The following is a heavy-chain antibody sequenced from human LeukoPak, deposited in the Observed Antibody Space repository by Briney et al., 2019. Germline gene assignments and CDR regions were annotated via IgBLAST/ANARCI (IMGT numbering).Heavy chain of an antibody. D-gene: IGHD3-22*01. J-gene: IGHJ4*02. CDR2: ISRSGSTI. V-gene: IGHV3-48*03. CDR1: GFTFSSYE. Sequence: HPGGSLRLSCAASGFTFSSYEMNWVHQAPGKGLEWVSYISRSGSTIYYADSVKGRFTISRDNAKNSLYLQMSSLRAEDTAVYYCGSGYDIDYWGQGILVTVSP. CDR3: GSGYDIDY.